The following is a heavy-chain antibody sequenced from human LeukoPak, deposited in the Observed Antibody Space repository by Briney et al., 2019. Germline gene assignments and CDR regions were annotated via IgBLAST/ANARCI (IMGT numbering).Heavy chain of an antibody. CDR3: ASAALSSGWKAGVNY. CDR2: ISYDGTNK. D-gene: IGHD6-19*01. J-gene: IGHJ4*02. V-gene: IGHV3-30*04. CDR1: RFTSSTYA. Sequence: GGSLGLSCEVSRFTSSTYAMHWVRQTPGKGLEWVALISYDGTNKYYADFVKGRFTISRDNSKNTLSLQMNSLKTEDTAMYYCASAALSSGWKAGVNYWGQGTLVTVSS.